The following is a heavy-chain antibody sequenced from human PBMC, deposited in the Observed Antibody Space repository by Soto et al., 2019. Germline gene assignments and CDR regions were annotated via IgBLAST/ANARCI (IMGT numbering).Heavy chain of an antibody. CDR2: INTDGSST. Sequence: PRGALRLPFAASGFIFSSFWMHWVRQAPGKGLVWVSRINTDGSSTRYADSVKGRFTISRDNAKNTLYLQMNSLRAEDTAVYYCARAPGTDYWGQGTLVTVSS. V-gene: IGHV3-74*01. J-gene: IGHJ4*02. D-gene: IGHD1-1*01. CDR3: ARAPGTDY. CDR1: GFIFSSFW.